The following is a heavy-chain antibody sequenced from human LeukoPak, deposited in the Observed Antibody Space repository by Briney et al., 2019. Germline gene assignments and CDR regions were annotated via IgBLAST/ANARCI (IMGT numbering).Heavy chain of an antibody. CDR1: GFTFSSYA. D-gene: IGHD3-10*01. Sequence: GRSLRLSCAASGFTFSSYAMHWVRQAPGKGLEWVAVISYDGSNKYYADSVKGRFTISRDNSKNTLYLQMNSLRAEDTAVYYCARHVDGSAYGSGSYFSYWGQGTLVTVSS. CDR3: ARHVDGSAYGSGSYFSY. CDR2: ISYDGSNK. J-gene: IGHJ4*02. V-gene: IGHV3-30*04.